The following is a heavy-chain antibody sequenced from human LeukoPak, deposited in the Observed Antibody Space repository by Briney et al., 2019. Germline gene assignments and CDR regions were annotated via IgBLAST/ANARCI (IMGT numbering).Heavy chain of an antibody. D-gene: IGHD3-3*01. CDR2: ISGSGGST. CDR3: AINERRTIFGVVTHNLDY. CDR1: GFTFSSYA. J-gene: IGHJ4*02. Sequence: PGGSLRLSCAASGFTFSSYAMSWVRQAPGKGLEWVSAISGSGGSTYYADSVKGRFTISRDNSKNTLYLQMNSLRAEDTAVYYSAINERRTIFGVVTHNLDYWGQGTLVTVSS. V-gene: IGHV3-23*01.